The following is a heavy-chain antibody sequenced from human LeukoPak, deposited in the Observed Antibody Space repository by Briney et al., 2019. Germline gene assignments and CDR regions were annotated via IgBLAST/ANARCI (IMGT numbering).Heavy chain of an antibody. CDR2: TYPGDSDT. J-gene: IGHJ4*02. CDR3: AIQWGSGGYDY. D-gene: IGHD1-26*01. Sequence: GESLKISCKGSGYTFTSYWIAWVRPMPGKGLEWMGITYPGDSDTRYSPSFQGQVTISADKSISTAYLQWSSLKASDTAMYYCAIQWGSGGYDYWGQGTLVTVSS. CDR1: GYTFTSYW. V-gene: IGHV5-51*01.